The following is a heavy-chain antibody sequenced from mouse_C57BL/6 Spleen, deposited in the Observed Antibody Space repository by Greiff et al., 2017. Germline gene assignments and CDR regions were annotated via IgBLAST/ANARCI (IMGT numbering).Heavy chain of an antibody. CDR1: GFSLTSYA. Sequence: VKLVESGPGLVAPSQSLSITCTVSGFSLTSYAISWVRQPPGKGLEWLGVIWTGGGTTYNSALYSRLSISKDNSKSQVFLKMNSLQTDDTARYYCARNRDYCNGAWFAYWGQGTLVTVSA. D-gene: IGHD2-1*01. CDR3: ARNRDYCNGAWFAY. J-gene: IGHJ3*01. V-gene: IGHV2-9-1*01. CDR2: IWTGGGT.